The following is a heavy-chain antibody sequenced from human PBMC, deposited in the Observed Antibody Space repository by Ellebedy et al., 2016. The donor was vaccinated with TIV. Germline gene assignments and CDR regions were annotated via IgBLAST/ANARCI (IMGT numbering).Heavy chain of an antibody. CDR1: GYTLTELS. V-gene: IGHV1-24*01. Sequence: ASVKVSXKVSGYTLTELSMHWVRQAPGKGLEWMGGFDPEDGETIYAQKFQGRVTMTRDTSTSTAYMELSSLRSEDTAVYYCARAPPHSGFDYWGQGTLVTVSS. D-gene: IGHD1-26*01. J-gene: IGHJ4*02. CDR3: ARAPPHSGFDY. CDR2: FDPEDGET.